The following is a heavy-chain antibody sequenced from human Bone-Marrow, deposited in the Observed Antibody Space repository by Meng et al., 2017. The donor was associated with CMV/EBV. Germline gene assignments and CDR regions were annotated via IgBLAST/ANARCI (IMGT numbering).Heavy chain of an antibody. D-gene: IGHD6-13*01. CDR3: ARAGDSSSWYLYCDY. CDR2: INHSGST. J-gene: IGHJ4*02. V-gene: IGHV4-34*01. CDR1: GGSFSGYY. Sequence: SQTLSLTCAVYGGSFSGYYWSWIRQPPGKGLEWIGEINHSGSTNYNPPLKSRVTISVDTSKNQVFLKLRSVPAADTAVYYCARAGDSSSWYLYCDYWGQGTLVTVSS.